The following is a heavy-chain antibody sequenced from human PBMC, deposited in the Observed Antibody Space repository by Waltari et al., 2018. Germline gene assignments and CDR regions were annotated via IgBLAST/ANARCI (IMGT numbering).Heavy chain of an antibody. V-gene: IGHV1-69*01. D-gene: IGHD2-21*02. CDR2: IIPIFGTA. J-gene: IGHJ1*01. CDR3: ARVPAYCGGDCYYFQH. CDR1: GGTFSSYA. Sequence: QVQLVQSGAEVKKPRSSVKVSCKASGGTFSSYAISWVRQAPGQGLEWMGGIIPIFGTANYAQKFQGRVTITADESTSTAYMELSSLRSEDTAVYYCARVPAYCGGDCYYFQHWGQGTLVTVSS.